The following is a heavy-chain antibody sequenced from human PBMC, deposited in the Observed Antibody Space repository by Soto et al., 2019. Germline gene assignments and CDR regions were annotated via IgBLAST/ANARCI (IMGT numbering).Heavy chain of an antibody. Sequence: SETLSLTCAVYCGSFSGYYWSWIRQPPGKGLEWIGEINHSGSTNYNPSLKSRVTISVDTSKNQFSPKLSSVTAADTAVYYCARGPKPAASYYFDYWGQGTLVTVSS. CDR1: CGSFSGYY. CDR3: ARGPKPAASYYFDY. D-gene: IGHD2-2*01. V-gene: IGHV4-34*01. J-gene: IGHJ4*02. CDR2: INHSGST.